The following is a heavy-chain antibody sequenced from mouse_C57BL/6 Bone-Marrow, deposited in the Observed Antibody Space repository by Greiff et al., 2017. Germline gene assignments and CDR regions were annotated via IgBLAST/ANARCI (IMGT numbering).Heavy chain of an antibody. V-gene: IGHV1-81*01. D-gene: IGHD2-4*01. CDR2: IYPRSGNT. J-gene: IGHJ2*01. CDR1: GYTFTSYG. Sequence: QVQLQQSGAELARPGASVKLSCKASGYTFTSYGISWVTQRTGQGLEWIGEIYPRSGNTYYNEKFKGKATLTADKSSSTAYMELRSLTSEDSAVYFCARGYYDYGGDYFDYWGQGTTLTVSS. CDR3: ARGYYDYGGDYFDY.